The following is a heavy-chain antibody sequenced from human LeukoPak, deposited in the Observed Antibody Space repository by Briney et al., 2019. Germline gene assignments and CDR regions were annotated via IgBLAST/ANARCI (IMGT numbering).Heavy chain of an antibody. Sequence: PTGGSLRLPCAASKFTFSSYGMHWVRQAPGKGLEWVAFVRYDGSNKYYADSVKGRFTISRDNPKNTLYLQMNSLRAEDTAVYYCAKGWYSSGWPYFDYWGQGTLVTVSS. CDR1: KFTFSSYG. CDR2: VRYDGSNK. D-gene: IGHD6-19*01. CDR3: AKGWYSSGWPYFDY. V-gene: IGHV3-30*02. J-gene: IGHJ4*02.